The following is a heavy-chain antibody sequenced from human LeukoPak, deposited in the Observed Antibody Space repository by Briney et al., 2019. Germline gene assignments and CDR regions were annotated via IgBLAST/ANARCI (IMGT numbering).Heavy chain of an antibody. J-gene: IGHJ3*02. CDR1: GYTFTGCY. Sequence: ASVKVSCKASGYTFTGCYMHWVRQAPGQGLEWMGWINPNSGGTNYAQKFQGRVTMTRDTSISTAYMELSRLRSDDTAVYYCARKYDFWSGYSDVAFDIWGQGTMVTVSS. CDR3: ARKYDFWSGYSDVAFDI. D-gene: IGHD3-3*01. V-gene: IGHV1-2*02. CDR2: INPNSGGT.